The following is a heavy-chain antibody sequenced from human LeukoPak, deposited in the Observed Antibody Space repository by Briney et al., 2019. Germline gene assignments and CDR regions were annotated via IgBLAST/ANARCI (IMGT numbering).Heavy chain of an antibody. V-gene: IGHV3-7*01. CDR3: ARSNRNKNALDL. CDR1: GFILDSYL. Sequence: PGGSLRLACAASGFILDSYLMSWVRQAQGRGLEWVANIKKDGREESYLDSVKGRFTVSRDNAKNSLFLQMNSLRGEDAAVYYCARSNRNKNALDLGGQGRMVTISS. D-gene: IGHD1-14*01. CDR2: IKKDGREE. J-gene: IGHJ3*01.